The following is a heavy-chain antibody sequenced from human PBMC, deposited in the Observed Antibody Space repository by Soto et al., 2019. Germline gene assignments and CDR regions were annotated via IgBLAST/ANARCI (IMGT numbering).Heavy chain of an antibody. V-gene: IGHV5-10-1*03. CDR1: GYSFTSYW. Sequence: EVQLVQSGAEVKKPGESLRISCKGSGYSFTSYWISWVRQMPGKGLEWMGRIDPSDSYTNYSPSFQGHVTISADKSISTAYLQWSSLKASDTAMYYCARRVEGSYLHIFGEDAFDIWGQGTMVTVSS. CDR2: IDPSDSYT. CDR3: ARRVEGSYLHIFGEDAFDI. J-gene: IGHJ3*02. D-gene: IGHD1-26*01.